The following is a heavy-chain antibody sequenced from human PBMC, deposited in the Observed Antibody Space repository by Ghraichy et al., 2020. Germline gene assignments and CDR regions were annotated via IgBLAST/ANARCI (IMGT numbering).Heavy chain of an antibody. CDR1: GFTFSSYS. J-gene: IGHJ6*02. D-gene: IGHD1-20*01. CDR2: ISSSSSSI. CDR3: ARNLYGITASYYYYGMDV. Sequence: GESLNISCAASGFTFSSYSMNWVRQDPGKGLEWVSSISSSSSSIYYADSLKGRFTISRDNAKNSLYLQMNSLRAEDTAVFYCARNLYGITASYYYYGMDVWGQGTTVTVSS. V-gene: IGHV3-21*01.